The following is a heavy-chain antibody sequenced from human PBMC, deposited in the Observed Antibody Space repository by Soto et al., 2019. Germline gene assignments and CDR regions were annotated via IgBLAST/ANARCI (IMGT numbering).Heavy chain of an antibody. J-gene: IGHJ4*02. CDR3: ARVGSSGAFDY. Sequence: EGQLVESGGGLVQPGGSLRLSCVASGFTFSTYWMYWVRQAPGKGLVWVSRISDGSSTSYADSVKGRFTISRDNAKKTLYLQMNSLRAEDTAVYYCARVGSSGAFDYWGQGTLVTVSS. CDR1: GFTFSTYW. V-gene: IGHV3-74*01. CDR2: ISDGSST. D-gene: IGHD6-19*01.